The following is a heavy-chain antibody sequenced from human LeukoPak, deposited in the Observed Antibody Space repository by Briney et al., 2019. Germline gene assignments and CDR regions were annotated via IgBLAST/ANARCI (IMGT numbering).Heavy chain of an antibody. J-gene: IGHJ4*02. V-gene: IGHV4-4*02. CDR2: IYHSGST. CDR1: GGSISSSNW. CDR3: ARTPNDSSGYYQIDY. D-gene: IGHD3-22*01. Sequence: EPSGTLSLTCAVSGGSISSSNWWSWVRQPPGKGLEWIGEIYHSGSTNYNPSLKSRVTISVDKSKNQFSLKLSSVTAADTAVYYCARTPNDSSGYYQIDYWGQGTLVTVSS.